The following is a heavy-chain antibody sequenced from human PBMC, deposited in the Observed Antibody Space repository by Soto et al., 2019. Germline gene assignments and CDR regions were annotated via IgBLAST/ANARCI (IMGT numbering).Heavy chain of an antibody. CDR2: IYYSGST. V-gene: IGHV4-59*01. D-gene: IGHD3-22*01. Sequence: SETLSLTCTVSGGSISSYYWSWIRQPPGKGLEWIGYIYYSGSTNYNPSLKSRVTISVDTSKNQFSLKLSSVTAADTAVYYCARARDSSGYYQIDYWGQGTLVTVSS. CDR3: ARARDSSGYYQIDY. CDR1: GGSISSYY. J-gene: IGHJ4*02.